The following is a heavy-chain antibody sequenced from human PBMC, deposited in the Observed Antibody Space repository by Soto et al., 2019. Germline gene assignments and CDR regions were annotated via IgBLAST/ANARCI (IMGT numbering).Heavy chain of an antibody. D-gene: IGHD6-19*01. V-gene: IGHV4-30-2*01. CDR1: GGSISSGGYS. CDR3: ARGTAELSSGRYASFDF. Sequence: PSETLSLTCAVSGGSISSGGYSWSWIRQPPGKGLEWIGDINHSGSTYYYPSLKSRVTLSVDTSRNQFSLKLTSVTAADTAVYYCARGTAELSSGRYASFDFWGLGTLVTVSS. J-gene: IGHJ4*02. CDR2: INHSGST.